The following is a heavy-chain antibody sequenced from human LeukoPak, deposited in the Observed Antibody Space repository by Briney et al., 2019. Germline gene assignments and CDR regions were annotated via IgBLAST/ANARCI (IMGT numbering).Heavy chain of an antibody. CDR3: ARDRQQLYHFGY. J-gene: IGHJ4*02. Sequence: GGSLRLSCAASGFTVSSNYMSWVRQAPGKGLEWVSVIYSGGSTYYADSVKGRFTISRDNSKNTLYLQMNSLRAEDTAVYYCARDRQQLYHFGYWGQGTLVTVSS. CDR2: IYSGGST. V-gene: IGHV3-66*01. D-gene: IGHD6-13*01. CDR1: GFTVSSNY.